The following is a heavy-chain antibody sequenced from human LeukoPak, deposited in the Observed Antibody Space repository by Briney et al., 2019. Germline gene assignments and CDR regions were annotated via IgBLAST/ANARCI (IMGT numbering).Heavy chain of an antibody. J-gene: IGHJ4*02. CDR3: ARGWISGDVSEYYFEI. D-gene: IGHD5/OR15-5a*01. CDR2: MGARHGYT. Sequence: ASVKVSCKASGYTFTSYDINWVRQAPGQGLEWMGWMGARHGYTGSAQRFEGRITMPRDTSISTAYMEVSSLTSDVTAVYYCARGWISGDVSEYYFEIWGQGTLVTVSS. V-gene: IGHV1-8*01. CDR1: GYTFTSYD.